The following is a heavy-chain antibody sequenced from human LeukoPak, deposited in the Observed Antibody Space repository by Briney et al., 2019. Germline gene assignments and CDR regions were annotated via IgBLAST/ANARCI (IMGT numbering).Heavy chain of an antibody. J-gene: IGHJ4*02. Sequence: SDTLSLTCTVSGGSISRYYWSWITQPPGKGLEWMRYNYYSGSTNYNPSLTSRVNISVDTSKHQVYLKLSSVAAADTAVYYCASFGFYYDSSGYLWIYWGQGTLVTVS. CDR1: GGSISRYY. CDR2: NYYSGST. V-gene: IGHV4-59*07. D-gene: IGHD3-22*01. CDR3: ASFGFYYDSSGYLWIY.